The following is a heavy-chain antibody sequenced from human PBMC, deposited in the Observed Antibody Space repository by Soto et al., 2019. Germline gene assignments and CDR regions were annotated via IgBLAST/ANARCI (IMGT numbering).Heavy chain of an antibody. V-gene: IGHV3-33*01. Sequence: GGSLRLSCAASGFTFSSYGMHWVRQAPGKGLEWVAVIWYDGSNKYYADSVKGRFTISRDNSKNTLYLQMNSLRAEDTAVYYCAREREILGDFQHWGQGTLVTVSS. CDR3: AREREILGDFQH. CDR1: GFTFSSYG. CDR2: IWYDGSNK. J-gene: IGHJ1*01.